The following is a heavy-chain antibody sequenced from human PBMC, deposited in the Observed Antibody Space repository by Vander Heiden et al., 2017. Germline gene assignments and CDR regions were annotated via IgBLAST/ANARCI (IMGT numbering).Heavy chain of an antibody. V-gene: IGHV3-23*01. Sequence: EVHLLESVGGLVQPGESLRLSCVGSGLTFGSYALSWVRQAPGKGLQWVSAITGSGNRAYYAESVKGRFTISRDNSKKTLYLQMRSLRAEDTAIYYCAKDAAAFLHSWGQGTLVTVSS. CDR3: AKDAAAFLHS. D-gene: IGHD2-2*01. CDR1: GLTFGSYA. CDR2: ITGSGNRA. J-gene: IGHJ4*02.